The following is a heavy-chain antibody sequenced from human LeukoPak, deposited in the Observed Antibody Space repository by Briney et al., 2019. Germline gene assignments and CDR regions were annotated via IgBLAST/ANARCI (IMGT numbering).Heavy chain of an antibody. D-gene: IGHD4-17*01. J-gene: IGHJ6*02. CDR3: ARGGTAWYGDYYYGMDV. CDR2: IGTAGDT. Sequence: GGSLRLSCAASGFTFSSYDMHWVRQATGKGLEWVSAIGTAGDTYYPGSVKGRFTNSRENAKNSLYLQMNSLRAGDTAVYYCARGGTAWYGDYYYGMDVWGQGTTVTVSS. V-gene: IGHV3-13*01. CDR1: GFTFSSYD.